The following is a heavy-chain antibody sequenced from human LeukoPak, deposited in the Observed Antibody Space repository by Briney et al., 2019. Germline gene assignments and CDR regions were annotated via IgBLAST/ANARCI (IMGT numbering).Heavy chain of an antibody. CDR2: FYSSGNS. D-gene: IGHD2-15*01. CDR3: ASGYCSGGSCYSDYYYYGMDV. V-gene: IGHV4-59*01. CDR1: GVSISGYY. J-gene: IGHJ6*02. Sequence: PSETLSLTCSVSGVSISGYYWSWIRQAPGKGLEWIGYFYSSGNSNSNPSLKSRVTISGDSSRSQLSLRLNSVTAADTAVYYCASGYCSGGSCYSDYYYYGMDVWGQGTTVTVSS.